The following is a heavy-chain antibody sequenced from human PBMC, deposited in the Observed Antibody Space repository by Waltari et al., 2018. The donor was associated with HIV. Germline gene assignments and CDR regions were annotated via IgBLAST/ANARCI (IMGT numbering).Heavy chain of an antibody. V-gene: IGHV3-74*01. Sequence: EVALVESGGGLVQPGGSLRLSCAASRFNFSNYWIYGVRQVPGKGLVWVSLVNGDASSTDYADSVRGRFTISRDNAKNTVFLQMDSLRAEDTAVYYCTRAVFWSTFFSDNFFDYWGQGTPLTVSS. D-gene: IGHD3-3*01. CDR3: TRAVFWSTFFSDNFFDY. CDR1: RFNFSNYW. J-gene: IGHJ4*02. CDR2: VNGDASST.